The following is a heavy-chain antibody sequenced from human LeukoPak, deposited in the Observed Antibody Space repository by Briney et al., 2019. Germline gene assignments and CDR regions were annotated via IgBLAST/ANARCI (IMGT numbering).Heavy chain of an antibody. J-gene: IGHJ4*02. CDR3: ARAMGGAGTVTDY. V-gene: IGHV4-59*01. D-gene: IGHD6-13*01. CDR2: IPNSGST. CDR1: GASISSYY. Sequence: PSETLSLTCSVSGASISSYYWNWIRQPPGKGLEWIGYIPNSGSTTYNPSLKSRVTISLDTSENQFSLKLNSVTAADTAVYYCARAMGGAGTVTDYWGQGTLVTVSS.